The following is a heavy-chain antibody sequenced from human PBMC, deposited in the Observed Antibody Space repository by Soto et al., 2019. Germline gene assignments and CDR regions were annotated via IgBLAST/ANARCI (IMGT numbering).Heavy chain of an antibody. CDR2: IYHNGRT. V-gene: IGHV4-4*02. CDR1: GGSISTNNW. CDR3: AKCVSTSGHFDY. J-gene: IGHJ4*02. D-gene: IGHD2-2*01. Sequence: QVRLQESGPGLVKPSGTLSLTCAVSGGSISTNNWWSWVRQHPGKGLEWIGEIYHNGRTNYNTSLQSRVTTSVDKYKNGFSLNLNSLTDADTAVYYCAKCVSTSGHFDYWGPGTLVTVSS.